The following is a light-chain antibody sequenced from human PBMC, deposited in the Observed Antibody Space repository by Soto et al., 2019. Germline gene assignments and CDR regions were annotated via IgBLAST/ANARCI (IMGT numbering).Light chain of an antibody. CDR1: QSVGSY. CDR3: QQRSNWLT. CDR2: DAS. Sequence: PGERATLSCRASQSVGSYLAWYQQKPGQAPRLLIYDASNRATGIPARFSGSGSGTDFTLTISSLEPEDFAVYFCQQRSNWLTFGGRTKVEIK. V-gene: IGKV3-11*01. J-gene: IGKJ4*01.